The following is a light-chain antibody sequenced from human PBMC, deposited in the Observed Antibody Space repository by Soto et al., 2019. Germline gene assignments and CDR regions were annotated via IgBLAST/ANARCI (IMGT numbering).Light chain of an antibody. Sequence: QTVVTQEPSFSVSPGGTVTLTCGLSSGSVSTSYYPSWYQQTPGQAPRTLIYSTNTRSSGVPDRFSGSILGNKAALTITGSQADDESDYYCVLYMGSGILFRGGTKLTVL. CDR3: VLYMGSGIL. J-gene: IGLJ2*01. V-gene: IGLV8-61*01. CDR1: SGSVSTSYY. CDR2: STN.